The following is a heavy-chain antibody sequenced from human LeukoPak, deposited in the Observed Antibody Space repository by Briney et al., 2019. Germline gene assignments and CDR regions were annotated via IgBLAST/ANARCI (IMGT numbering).Heavy chain of an antibody. CDR2: INHSGST. D-gene: IGHD3-10*01. Sequence: SETLSLTCAVYGGSFSGYYWSWIRQPPGKGLEWIGEINHSGSTNYNPSLKSRVTISVDTSKNQFSLKLSSVTAADTAVYYCARVRAGYGLPHLWFGEEAHRPCYMDVWGKGTTVTVSS. CDR1: GGSFSGYY. J-gene: IGHJ6*03. CDR3: ARVRAGYGLPHLWFGEEAHRPCYMDV. V-gene: IGHV4-34*01.